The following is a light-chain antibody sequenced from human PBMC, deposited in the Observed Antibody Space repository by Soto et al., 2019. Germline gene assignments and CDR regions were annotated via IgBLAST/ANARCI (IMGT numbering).Light chain of an antibody. V-gene: IGKV3-20*01. CDR1: QSVSSNY. Sequence: EIVLTQSPGTLSLSPGERATLSCRASQSVSSNYLAWYQQKPGQAPRLLIYGASSRATGIPDRFSGSGSGTDFTLTISRLDPEDFAVFYCQQYGSSPSTFGQGTKVEIK. CDR3: QQYGSSPST. CDR2: GAS. J-gene: IGKJ1*01.